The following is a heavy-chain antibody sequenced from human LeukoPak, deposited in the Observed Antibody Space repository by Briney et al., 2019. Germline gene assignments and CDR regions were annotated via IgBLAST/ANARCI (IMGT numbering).Heavy chain of an antibody. D-gene: IGHD6-19*01. J-gene: IGHJ4*02. CDR3: ASGYSSGPVY. CDR1: GFQFSDYA. Sequence: GGSLRLSCAASGFQFSDYAMSWVRQSPGKGLEWVANINQDGSEEYYADSVKGRFTISRDNAKNSVYLQMNSLRAEDTAVYYCASGYSSGPVYWGQGNLVTVSS. V-gene: IGHV3-7*01. CDR2: INQDGSEE.